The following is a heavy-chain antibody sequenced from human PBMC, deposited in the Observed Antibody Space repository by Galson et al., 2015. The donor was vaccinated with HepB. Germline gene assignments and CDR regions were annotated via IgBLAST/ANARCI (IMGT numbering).Heavy chain of an antibody. D-gene: IGHD1-26*01. V-gene: IGHV1-18*01. CDR3: ARDTGRVGATIFDL. Sequence: SVKVSCKASGYTFTSYGISWVRQAPGQGPEWMGWISAYNGNTNYAQKLQGRVTMTTDTSTSTAYMELRSLRSDDTAVYYCARDTGRVGATIFDLWGQGTMVPVSS. CDR2: ISAYNGNT. J-gene: IGHJ3*01. CDR1: GYTFTSYG.